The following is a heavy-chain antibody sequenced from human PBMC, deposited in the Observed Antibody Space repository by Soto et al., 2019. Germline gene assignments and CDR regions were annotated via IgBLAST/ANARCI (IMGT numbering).Heavy chain of an antibody. CDR3: ARLSYYYGMDV. CDR2: IHYNGNT. V-gene: IGHV4-59*12. Sequence: PSETLSLTCTVSGDSISSYSWSWIRQPPGKGLEWIGNIHYNGNTKYSPSLKSRVTISVDTSKNQFSLKLSSVTAADTAVYYCARLSYYYGMDVWGQGTTVTVSS. CDR1: GDSISSYS. J-gene: IGHJ6*02.